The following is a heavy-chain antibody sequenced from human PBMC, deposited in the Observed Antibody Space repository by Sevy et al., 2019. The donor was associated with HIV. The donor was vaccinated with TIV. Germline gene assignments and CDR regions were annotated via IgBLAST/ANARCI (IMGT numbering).Heavy chain of an antibody. CDR2: INSDGSST. CDR1: GFTFSSYW. D-gene: IGHD6-6*01. V-gene: IGHV3-74*01. J-gene: IGHJ3*02. Sequence: GESLKISCAASGFTFSSYWMHWVRQAPGKGLVWVSRINSDGSSTSYADSVKGRFTISRDNAKNTLYLQMNSLRAEDTAVYYCARGHSSSLLSVYAFDIWGQGTMVTVSS. CDR3: ARGHSSSLLSVYAFDI.